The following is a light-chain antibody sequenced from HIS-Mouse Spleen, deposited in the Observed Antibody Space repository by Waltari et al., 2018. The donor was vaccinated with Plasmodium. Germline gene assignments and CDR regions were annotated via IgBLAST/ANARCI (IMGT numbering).Light chain of an antibody. Sequence: AIRMTQSPSSFSASTGDRVTITCRASQGINSYLAWYQQKPGKAPKLLIYAASTFQSGVPSRFSGSGSGTDFTLTISCLQSEDFATYYCQQYYSYPLTFGGGTKVEIK. CDR2: AAS. V-gene: IGKV1-8*01. J-gene: IGKJ4*01. CDR1: QGINSY. CDR3: QQYYSYPLT.